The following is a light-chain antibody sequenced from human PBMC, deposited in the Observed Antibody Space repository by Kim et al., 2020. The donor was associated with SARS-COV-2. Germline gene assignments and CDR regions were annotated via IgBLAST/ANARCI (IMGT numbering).Light chain of an antibody. CDR3: QAWDSSTGV. V-gene: IGLV3-1*01. CDR2: QDN. J-gene: IGLJ2*01. Sequence: SYALTQPPSVSVSPGQTASITCSGDKLGDKYACWYQQKPGQSPLLVIYQDNKRPSGIPERFSGSNSGNTATLTISGTQAIDEADYYCQAWDSSTGVFGGGTQLTVL. CDR1: KLGDKY.